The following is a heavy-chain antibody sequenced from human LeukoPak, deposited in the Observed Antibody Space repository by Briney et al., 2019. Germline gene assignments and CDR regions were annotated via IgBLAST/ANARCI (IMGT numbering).Heavy chain of an antibody. CDR1: GYTLTDYY. J-gene: IGHJ6*03. CDR3: ATDPRTTVFGTFRYYYMDV. D-gene: IGHD3-3*01. Sequence: ASVKVSCKTSGYTLTDYYMHWVRQAPGQGLEWMRWINPDSGYTNYAQKFQGRVTMTRDTSINTAYMELSRLTSDDTAVYYCATDPRTTVFGTFRYYYMDVWGEGTTVAVSS. CDR2: INPDSGYT. V-gene: IGHV1-2*02.